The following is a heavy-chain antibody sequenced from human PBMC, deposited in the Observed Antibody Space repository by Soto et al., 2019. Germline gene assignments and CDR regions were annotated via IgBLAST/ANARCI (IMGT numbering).Heavy chain of an antibody. J-gene: IGHJ6*02. CDR3: AKDLSDGYYDILTGPNERYGMDV. D-gene: IGHD3-9*01. CDR2: ISDDGGKK. V-gene: IGHV3-30*18. Sequence: PGGSLRLSCAASGFTFSTYGMHWVRQAPGKGLEWVAVISDDGGKKNYADPVKGRFTISRDNSKNTLHLQMNSLRAEDPAVYYCAKDLSDGYYDILTGPNERYGMDVWGQGTTVTVSS. CDR1: GFTFSTYG.